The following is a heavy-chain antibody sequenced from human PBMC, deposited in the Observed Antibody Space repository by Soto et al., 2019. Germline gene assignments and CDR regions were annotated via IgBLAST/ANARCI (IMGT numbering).Heavy chain of an antibody. CDR1: GFTFSSYS. V-gene: IGHV3-21*01. CDR3: GREAEGIVVSRNFDL. D-gene: IGHD6-19*01. CDR2: ISSSSSYI. Sequence: EVQLVESGGGLVKPGGSLRLSCVASGFTFSSYSMNWVRQAPGKGLEWVSAISSSSSYIYFADAVRGRFTISRDNAKNSVYLQMTSLRAEDTAVYSCGREAEGIVVSRNFDLWGQGTLVTVSS. J-gene: IGHJ5*02.